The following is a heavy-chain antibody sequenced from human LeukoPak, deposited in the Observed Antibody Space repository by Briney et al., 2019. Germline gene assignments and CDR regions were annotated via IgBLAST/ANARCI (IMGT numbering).Heavy chain of an antibody. V-gene: IGHV4-61*01. J-gene: IGHJ4*02. Sequence: SETLSLTCTVSGGSVSSGSYYWSWIRQPPGKGLEWIGYIYHSGSTNYNPSLKSRVTISVDTSKNQFSLKLSSVTAADTAVYYCARGVGISDYWGQGTLVTVSS. D-gene: IGHD2-21*01. CDR1: GGSVSSGSYY. CDR2: IYHSGST. CDR3: ARGVGISDY.